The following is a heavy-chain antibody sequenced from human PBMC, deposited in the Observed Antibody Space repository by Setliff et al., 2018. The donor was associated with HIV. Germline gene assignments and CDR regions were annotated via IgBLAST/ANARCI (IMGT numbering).Heavy chain of an antibody. Sequence: SETLSLTCDVYGGSFSGYYWSWIRQPPGKGLEWIGKINHSGSTNYNPSLKSRVTISVDTSRKQFSLKVSSVTAADTAVYYCAAWGPRYSYAPYFFDSWGQGTLVTVSS. CDR1: GGSFSGYY. CDR3: AAWGPRYSYAPYFFDS. J-gene: IGHJ4*02. CDR2: INHSGST. V-gene: IGHV4-34*01. D-gene: IGHD5-18*01.